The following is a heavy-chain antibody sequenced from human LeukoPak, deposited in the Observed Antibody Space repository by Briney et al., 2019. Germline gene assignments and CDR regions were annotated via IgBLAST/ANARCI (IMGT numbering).Heavy chain of an antibody. CDR2: INSDGSST. CDR3: ARDRAGYSYGRDFDY. D-gene: IGHD5-18*01. CDR1: GFTFSSYW. Sequence: GGSLRLSCAASGFTFSSYWMHWVRQAPGKGLVWVSRINSDGSSTSYADSVKGRFTISRDNAKNTLYLQMNSLRAEDTAVYYCARDRAGYSYGRDFDYWGQGTLVTVSS. V-gene: IGHV3-74*01. J-gene: IGHJ4*02.